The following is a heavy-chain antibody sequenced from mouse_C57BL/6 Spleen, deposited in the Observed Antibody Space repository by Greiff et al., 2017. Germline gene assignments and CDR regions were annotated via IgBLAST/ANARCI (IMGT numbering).Heavy chain of an antibody. CDR2: ISSGSSTI. CDR3: ARGAYYSKGGYFDV. J-gene: IGHJ1*03. Sequence: EVKLVESGGGLVKPGGSLKLSCAASGFTFSDYGMHWVRQAPEKGLEWVAYISSGSSTIYYADTVKGRFTISRDNAKNTLFLQMTSLRSEDTAMYYCARGAYYSKGGYFDVWGTGTTVTVSS. D-gene: IGHD2-5*01. V-gene: IGHV5-17*01. CDR1: GFTFSDYG.